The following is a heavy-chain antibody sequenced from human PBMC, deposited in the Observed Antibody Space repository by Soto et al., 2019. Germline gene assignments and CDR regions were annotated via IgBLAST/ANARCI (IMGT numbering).Heavy chain of an antibody. CDR2: ISAYNGNI. J-gene: IGHJ4*02. CDR1: GYTFTSYG. Sequence: GASVKVSCRAAGYTFTSYGISWVRQAPGQGLEWMGWISAYNGNINYAQMLQGRVTVTTDTSTSTAYMELRSLRPDDTAVYYCARDEDSGWNYPDYWGQGTLVVVS. CDR3: ARDEDSGWNYPDY. D-gene: IGHD6-19*01. V-gene: IGHV1-18*01.